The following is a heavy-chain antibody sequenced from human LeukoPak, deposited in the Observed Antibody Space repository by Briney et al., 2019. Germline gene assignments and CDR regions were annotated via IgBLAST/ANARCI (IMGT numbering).Heavy chain of an antibody. J-gene: IGHJ6*03. V-gene: IGHV4-59*01. CDR2: IYYGGST. CDR3: ARGGPPGYYYDYYMDV. Sequence: SETLSLTCTVSGGSISSYYWSWIRQTPGKGLEWIGYIYYGGSTNFNPSLKSRVTISVDTSKNQFSLKMSSVTAADTAVYFCARGGPPGYYYDYYMDVWGKGTTVTISS. CDR1: GGSISSYY.